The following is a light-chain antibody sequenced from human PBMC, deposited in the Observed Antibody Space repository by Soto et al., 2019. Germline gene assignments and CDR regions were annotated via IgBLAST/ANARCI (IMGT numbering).Light chain of an antibody. V-gene: IGKV1-5*03. Sequence: DIQMTQSPSSLSASVGDRVTITCRASQSISSYLNWYQQKPGKAPKLLISKASSLESGVPSRFSGSGFGTEFTLTISSLQPDDFATYYCQQYNSYRAFGQGTKVDI. CDR2: KAS. CDR1: QSISSY. J-gene: IGKJ1*01. CDR3: QQYNSYRA.